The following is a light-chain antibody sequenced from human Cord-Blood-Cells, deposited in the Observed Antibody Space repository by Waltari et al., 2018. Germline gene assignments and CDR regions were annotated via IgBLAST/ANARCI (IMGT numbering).Light chain of an antibody. CDR2: WAS. J-gene: IGKJ3*01. Sequence: DIVMTQSPDPLAVSLGEMATINCKSSQSVLYSSNNKNYLAWYQQKPGQPPKLLMYWASTRESGVPDRFSGSGSGTDFTLTISSLQAEDVAVYYCQQYYSTPFTFGPGTKVDIK. V-gene: IGKV4-1*01. CDR1: QSVLYSSNNKNY. CDR3: QQYYSTPFT.